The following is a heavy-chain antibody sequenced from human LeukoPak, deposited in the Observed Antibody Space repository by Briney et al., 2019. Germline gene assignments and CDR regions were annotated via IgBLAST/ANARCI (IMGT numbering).Heavy chain of an antibody. V-gene: IGHV3-23*01. D-gene: IGHD2-21*02. CDR2: ISGSGGST. Sequence: GGSLRLSCAASGFTFSSYSMNWVRQAPGKGLEWVSAISGSGGSTYYADSVKGRFTISRDNSKNTLYLQMNGLRAEDTAVYYCAKMVVTAIQGWFDPWGQGTLVTVSS. J-gene: IGHJ5*02. CDR1: GFTFSSYS. CDR3: AKMVVTAIQGWFDP.